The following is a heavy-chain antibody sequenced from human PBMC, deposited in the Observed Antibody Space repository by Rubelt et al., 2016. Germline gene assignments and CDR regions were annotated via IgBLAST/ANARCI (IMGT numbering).Heavy chain of an antibody. V-gene: IGHV3-33*01. Sequence: GGVVQPGRSLRLSCAASGFTFSSYGMHWVRQAPGKGREWVAVIWYDGSNKYYADSVKGRFTISRDNARNMVFLQMNSLRVEDTAVYYCARDWYGAIDCWGQGTLVTVSP. CDR2: IWYDGSNK. CDR3: ARDWYGAIDC. J-gene: IGHJ4*02. D-gene: IGHD4/OR15-4a*01. CDR1: GFTFSSYG.